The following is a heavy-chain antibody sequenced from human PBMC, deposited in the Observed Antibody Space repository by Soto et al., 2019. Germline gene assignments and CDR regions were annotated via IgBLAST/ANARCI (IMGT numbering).Heavy chain of an antibody. Sequence: QVQLVQSGDEVKKPGASVKVSCKASGYIFVNYGIAGVRQAPGQGLEWMGWISPYTGNTHSATKVQGRLTMTTDTSPSTDYMDLGSLTSDDTAVYYCVMVDNYVTPTPQDVWGQGTMVTVSS. J-gene: IGHJ6*02. V-gene: IGHV1-18*01. D-gene: IGHD3-16*01. CDR1: GYIFVNYG. CDR2: ISPYTGNT. CDR3: VMVDNYVTPTPQDV.